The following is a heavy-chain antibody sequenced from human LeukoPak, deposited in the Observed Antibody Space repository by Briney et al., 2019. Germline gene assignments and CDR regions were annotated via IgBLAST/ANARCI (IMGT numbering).Heavy chain of an antibody. J-gene: IGHJ4*02. D-gene: IGHD3-22*01. CDR1: GGSISSYY. Sequence: PSETLSLTCTVSGGSISSYYWSWIRQPAGKGLEWIGHIYTSGNTNYNPSLKSRVTMSVDTSKNQFSLKLRSVTAADTAVYYCARDGYYFDSSGYYFWGQGTLVTVSS. CDR2: IYTSGNT. CDR3: ARDGYYFDSSGYYF. V-gene: IGHV4-4*07.